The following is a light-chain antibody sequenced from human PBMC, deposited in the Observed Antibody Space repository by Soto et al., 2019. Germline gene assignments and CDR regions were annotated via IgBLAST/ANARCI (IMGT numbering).Light chain of an antibody. Sequence: DVQMTQSPSSLSASVGDRVTISCRTSQYISTYLNWYQHQPGKPPKVLIYGASNLQSGVPSRFSGSGAGTDFTLTISGLQPEDFPTYYFQHTYSTPYKFGQGTNLEI. V-gene: IGKV1-39*01. CDR1: QYISTY. J-gene: IGKJ2*01. CDR3: QHTYSTPYK. CDR2: GAS.